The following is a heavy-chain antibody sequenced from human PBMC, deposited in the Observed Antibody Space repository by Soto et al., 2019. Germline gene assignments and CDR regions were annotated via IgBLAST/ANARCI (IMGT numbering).Heavy chain of an antibody. CDR1: GYTFTSYD. J-gene: IGHJ6*02. CDR2: MNPNSGNT. CDR3: ARGRGSGWYWGFVDYYYYGMDV. V-gene: IGHV1-8*01. Sequence: QVQLVQSGAEVKKPGASVKVSCKASGYTFTSYDINWVRQATGQGLEWMGWMNPNSGNTGYAQKFQGRVTMTRNTSISTAYMELSSLRSEDTAVYYCARGRGSGWYWGFVDYYYYGMDVWGQGTTVTVSS. D-gene: IGHD6-19*01.